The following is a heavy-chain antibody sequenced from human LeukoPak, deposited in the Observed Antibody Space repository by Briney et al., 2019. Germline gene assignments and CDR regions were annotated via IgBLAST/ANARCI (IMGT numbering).Heavy chain of an antibody. Sequence: PGRSLRLSCAASGFTFSSYGMHWVRQAPGKGLEWVAVISYDGSNKYYADSVKGRFTISRDNSKNTLYLQMNSLRAEDTAVYYCAKVRVAYYYYYGMDVWGQGTTVTVSS. V-gene: IGHV3-30*18. CDR3: AKVRVAYYYYYGMDV. CDR1: GFTFSSYG. J-gene: IGHJ6*02. D-gene: IGHD3-3*01. CDR2: ISYDGSNK.